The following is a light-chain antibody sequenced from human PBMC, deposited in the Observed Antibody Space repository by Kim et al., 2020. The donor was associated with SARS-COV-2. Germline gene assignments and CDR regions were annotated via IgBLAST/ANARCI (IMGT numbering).Light chain of an antibody. CDR1: QGISTD. J-gene: IGKJ2*02. CDR3: QKYNSAPRT. V-gene: IGKV1-27*01. Sequence: DIQMTQSPSSLSASVGDRVTITCRASQGISTDLAWFQQKPGKVPKLLIYAASTLQSGVPSRFSGSGSGTDFTLTISSLQPEDVATYYCQKYNSAPRTFVQGTKLEI. CDR2: AAS.